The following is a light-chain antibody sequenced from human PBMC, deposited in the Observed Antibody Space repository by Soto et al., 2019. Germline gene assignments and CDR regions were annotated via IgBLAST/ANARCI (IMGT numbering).Light chain of an antibody. Sequence: EIVLTQSPGTLSLSPGERATLSCRASQSVSSSYLAWYQQKPGQAPRLLIYGASSRATGIPDRFSGSGSGTHFPLTISRLAPEDFAVYYCQQYGSSPQTFGQGTKVEIK. CDR1: QSVSSSY. CDR2: GAS. V-gene: IGKV3-20*01. CDR3: QQYGSSPQT. J-gene: IGKJ1*01.